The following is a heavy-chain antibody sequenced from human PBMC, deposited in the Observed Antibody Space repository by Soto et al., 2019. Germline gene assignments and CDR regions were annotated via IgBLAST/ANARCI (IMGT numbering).Heavy chain of an antibody. Sequence: GASVKVSCKASGYTFTSYYMQWVRQAPGQGLEWMGIINPSGGSTSYAQKFQGRVTMTRDTSTSTVYMELSSLRSEDTAVYYCARDLDIVVEGYYYGMDVWGQGTTVTVSS. D-gene: IGHD2-15*01. V-gene: IGHV1-46*01. CDR2: INPSGGST. CDR1: GYTFTSYY. J-gene: IGHJ6*02. CDR3: ARDLDIVVEGYYYGMDV.